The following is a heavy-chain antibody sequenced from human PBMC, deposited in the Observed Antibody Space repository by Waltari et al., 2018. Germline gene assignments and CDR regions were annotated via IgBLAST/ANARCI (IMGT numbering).Heavy chain of an antibody. CDR1: GCPISSGDYY. V-gene: IGHV4-30-4*08. J-gene: IGHJ4*02. Sequence: QVQLQESGPGLVKPSQTLSPTCTVSGCPISSGDYYWSWNRKPPGKGREWIGYIYYSGSTYYNPSPKSRVTISVDTSKNQFSLKLSSVTAADTAVYYCARGEYSSGWYDYWGQGTLVTVSS. CDR2: IYYSGST. D-gene: IGHD6-19*01. CDR3: ARGEYSSGWYDY.